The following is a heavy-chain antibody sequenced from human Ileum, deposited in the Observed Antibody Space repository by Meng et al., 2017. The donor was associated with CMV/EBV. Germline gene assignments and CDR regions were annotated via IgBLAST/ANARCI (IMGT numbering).Heavy chain of an antibody. V-gene: IGHV4-34*01. Sequence: QVQLQQWGAGLWKPSETLSRTCALYGGSFSGYYWSWIRQPPGKGLXWNGEINHSGNTNYNPSLKSRVTISVDTSKNQFSLKLSSVTAADTAVYYCARKPGSLDYXGQGALVTVSS. J-gene: IGHJ4*02. D-gene: IGHD1-14*01. CDR1: GGSFSGYY. CDR3: ARKPGSLDY. CDR2: INHSGNT.